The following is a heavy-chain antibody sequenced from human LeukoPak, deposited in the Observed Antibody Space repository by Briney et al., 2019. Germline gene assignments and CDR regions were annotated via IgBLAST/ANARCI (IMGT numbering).Heavy chain of an antibody. V-gene: IGHV4-34*01. D-gene: IGHD3-22*01. CDR3: ARDPDDNSGYFPFDI. CDR2: INHSGST. J-gene: IGHJ3*02. CDR1: GGSFSGYY. Sequence: PSETLSLTCAVYGGSFSGYYWSWIRQPPGKGLEWIGEINHSGSTNYNPSLKSRVTISVDTSKNQFSLKLSAVTAADTAVYYCARDPDDNSGYFPFDIWGQGTMVTVSS.